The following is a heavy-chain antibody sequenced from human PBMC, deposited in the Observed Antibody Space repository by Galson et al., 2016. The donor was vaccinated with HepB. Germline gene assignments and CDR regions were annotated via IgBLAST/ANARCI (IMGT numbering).Heavy chain of an antibody. Sequence: SLRLSCAASGFRFTTFAMHWVRQAPGKGLESVSSITSNGVNTDYVDSVRGRFTISRDNSKNTLYLQMGSLRGDDTAVYYCVKDRYDSTGYSYFDFWGQGTLVTVSS. CDR2: ITSNGVNT. D-gene: IGHD3-22*01. V-gene: IGHV3-64D*06. J-gene: IGHJ4*02. CDR1: GFRFTTFA. CDR3: VKDRYDSTGYSYFDF.